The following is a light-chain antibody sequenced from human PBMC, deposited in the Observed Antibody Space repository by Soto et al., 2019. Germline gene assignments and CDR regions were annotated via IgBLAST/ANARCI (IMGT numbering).Light chain of an antibody. J-gene: IGKJ4*01. CDR1: QSVRSY. CDR3: QQRSNWPPLT. Sequence: EIVLTQSPATLSLSPGERATLSCRASQSVRSYLAWYQQKPGLAPRLLIYDASNRATGIPARFSGSGSGTDFTLTISSLEPEDFAVYYCQQRSNWPPLTFGGGTKVEIK. CDR2: DAS. V-gene: IGKV3-11*01.